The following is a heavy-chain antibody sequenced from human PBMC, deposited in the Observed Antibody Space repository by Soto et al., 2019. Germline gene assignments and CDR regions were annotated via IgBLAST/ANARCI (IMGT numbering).Heavy chain of an antibody. D-gene: IGHD6-19*01. V-gene: IGHV3-23*01. CDR1: GFTFSSYA. J-gene: IGHJ6*02. Sequence: EVQLLESGGGLVQPGGSLRLSCAASGFTFSSYAMSWVRQAPGKGLEWVSAISGSGGSTYYADSVKGRFTISRDNSKNTLYLKMNSLRAEDTAVYYCAKDRSGGIAVAGTYYYYGMDVWGQGTTVTVSS. CDR2: ISGSGGST. CDR3: AKDRSGGIAVAGTYYYYGMDV.